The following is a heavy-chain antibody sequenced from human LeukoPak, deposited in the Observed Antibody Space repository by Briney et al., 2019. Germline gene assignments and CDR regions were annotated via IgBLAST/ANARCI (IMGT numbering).Heavy chain of an antibody. Sequence: AAAVKVSCKASGYTFTCYYIHWVRQATGPGLEWMGWINPNSGGTNYEQRFQGRVTMTRDTSISTAYMELSRLRSDDTAVYYCARGGQYVLHYDSSGYPPRGHWGQGTLVTVSS. D-gene: IGHD3-22*01. CDR2: INPNSGGT. CDR1: GYTFTCYY. V-gene: IGHV1-2*02. J-gene: IGHJ4*02. CDR3: ARGGQYVLHYDSSGYPPRGH.